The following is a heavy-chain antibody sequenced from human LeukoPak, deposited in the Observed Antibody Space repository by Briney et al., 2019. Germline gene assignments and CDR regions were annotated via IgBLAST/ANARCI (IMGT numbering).Heavy chain of an antibody. D-gene: IGHD5-18*01. J-gene: IGHJ4*02. CDR3: ARGGYNYGYGYFDY. V-gene: IGHV3-53*01. Sequence: GGSLRLSCVASGFTVSSNYMSWVRQAPGKGLEWVSVIYSGGSTYYAESVKGRFTISRDNSKNTLYLQMNSLRAEDTAVYYCARGGYNYGYGYFDYWGQGTLVTVSS. CDR1: GFTVSSNY. CDR2: IYSGGST.